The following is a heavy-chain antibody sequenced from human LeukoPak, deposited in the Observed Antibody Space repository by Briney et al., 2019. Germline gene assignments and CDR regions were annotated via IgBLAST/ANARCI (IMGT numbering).Heavy chain of an antibody. V-gene: IGHV1-69*05. J-gene: IGHJ3*02. CDR1: GGTFSSYA. CDR3: ARDLSPDIVVVPAANAFDI. Sequence: SVKVSCKASGGTFSSYAISWVRQAPGQGLEWMGGIIPIFGTANYAQKFQGRVTITTDESTSTAYMELSSLRSEDTAVYYCARDLSPDIVVVPAANAFDIWGQGTMVTVSS. CDR2: IIPIFGTA. D-gene: IGHD2-2*01.